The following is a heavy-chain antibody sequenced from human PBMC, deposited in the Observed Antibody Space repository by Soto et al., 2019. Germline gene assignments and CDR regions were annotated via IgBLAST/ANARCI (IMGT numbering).Heavy chain of an antibody. CDR3: AGPGNKQ. CDR1: GYTFTSYN. Sequence: QVQLVQSGAEVKKPGASVKVSCKASGYTFTSYNINWVRQATGQGLEWMGWMNPNSGNTGYAQKFQVRVTMTRDTSISTAYMELGSRRSEDTAVYYCAGPGNKQWGQGTLVTGSS. CDR2: MNPNSGNT. V-gene: IGHV1-8*01. J-gene: IGHJ4*02.